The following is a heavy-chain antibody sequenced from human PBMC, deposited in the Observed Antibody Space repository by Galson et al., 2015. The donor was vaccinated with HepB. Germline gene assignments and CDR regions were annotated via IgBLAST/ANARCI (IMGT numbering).Heavy chain of an antibody. CDR1: GFTFSSYA. CDR2: IRSKANSYAT. CDR3: TPGLFLYYFDY. D-gene: IGHD1-14*01. V-gene: IGHV3-73*01. Sequence: SLRLSCAASGFTFSSYAMHWVRQASGKGLEWVGRIRSKANSYATAYAASVKGRFTISRDDSKNTAYLQMNSLKTEDTAVYYCTPGLFLYYFDYWGQGTLVTVSS. J-gene: IGHJ4*02.